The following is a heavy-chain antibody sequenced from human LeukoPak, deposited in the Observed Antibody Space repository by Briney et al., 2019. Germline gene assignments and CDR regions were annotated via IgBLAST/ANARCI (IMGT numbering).Heavy chain of an antibody. Sequence: SETLSLTCTVSRGSISSSSYCGGWIRQPPGKGLEWIGSIDYSGNTYYNPSLKTRVTISRDTPNNQCSLRLSSVTAADTAVYYCARVGGITMIVVLIGDAFDIWGQGTMVTVSS. V-gene: IGHV4-39*07. CDR1: RGSISSSSYC. D-gene: IGHD3-22*01. CDR3: ARVGGITMIVVLIGDAFDI. CDR2: IDYSGNT. J-gene: IGHJ3*02.